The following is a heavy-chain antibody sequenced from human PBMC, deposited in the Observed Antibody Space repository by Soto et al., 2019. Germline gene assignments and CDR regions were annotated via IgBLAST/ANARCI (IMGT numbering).Heavy chain of an antibody. J-gene: IGHJ6*02. V-gene: IGHV4-39*01. CDR2: IYYSGST. Sequence: PSETLSLTCTVSGGSISSSSYYWGWIRQPPGKGLEWIGSIYYSGSTYYNPSLKSRVTISVDTSKNQFSLKLSSVTAADTAVYYCARHTGYSSGWQVYYYYGMDVWGQGTTVT. CDR1: GGSISSSSYY. CDR3: ARHTGYSSGWQVYYYYGMDV. D-gene: IGHD6-19*01.